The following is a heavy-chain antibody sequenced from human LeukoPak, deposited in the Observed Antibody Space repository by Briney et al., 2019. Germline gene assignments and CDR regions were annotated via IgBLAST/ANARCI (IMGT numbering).Heavy chain of an antibody. Sequence: SETLSLTCAVYGGSFSGYYWSWIRQPPGKGLEWIGEINHSGSTNYNPSLKSRVTISVDTSKNQFSLKLSSVTAADTAVYYCASSSGLFEYWGQGTLVTVSS. V-gene: IGHV4-34*01. CDR2: INHSGST. D-gene: IGHD3-22*01. J-gene: IGHJ4*02. CDR3: ASSSGLFEY. CDR1: GGSFSGYY.